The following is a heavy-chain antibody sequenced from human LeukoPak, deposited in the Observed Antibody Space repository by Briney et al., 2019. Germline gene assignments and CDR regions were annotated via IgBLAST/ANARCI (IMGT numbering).Heavy chain of an antibody. J-gene: IGHJ3*02. Sequence: GGSLRLSCAASGFTFDDYAMHWVRHAPGKGLEWVSGISWNSGSIGYADSVKGRFTISRDNAKNSLYLQMNSLRAEDTALYYCAKPPITMVRGVGIGHDAFDIWGQGTMVTVSS. CDR3: AKPPITMVRGVGIGHDAFDI. CDR2: ISWNSGSI. D-gene: IGHD3-10*01. CDR1: GFTFDDYA. V-gene: IGHV3-9*01.